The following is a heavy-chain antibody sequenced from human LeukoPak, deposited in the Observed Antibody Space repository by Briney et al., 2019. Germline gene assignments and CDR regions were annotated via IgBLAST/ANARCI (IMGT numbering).Heavy chain of an antibody. J-gene: IGHJ6*04. Sequence: SVKVSCKASGGTFSSYAISWVRQAPGQGLEWMGGIIPIFGTANYAQKFQGRVTITADKSTSTAYMELSSLRSEDTAVYYCARLLRYFDWAYGMDVWGKGTTVTVSS. V-gene: IGHV1-69*06. CDR1: GGTFSSYA. D-gene: IGHD3-9*01. CDR3: ARLLRYFDWAYGMDV. CDR2: IIPIFGTA.